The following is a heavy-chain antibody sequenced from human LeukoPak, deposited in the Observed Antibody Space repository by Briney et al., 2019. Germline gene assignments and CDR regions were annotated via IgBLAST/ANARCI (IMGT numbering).Heavy chain of an antibody. J-gene: IGHJ4*02. CDR2: ISAYNGNT. CDR3: ARDQAWGIAAY. CDR1: GYTFTGYY. V-gene: IGHV1-18*04. D-gene: IGHD6-13*01. Sequence: ASVKVSCKASGYTFTGYYMHWVRQAPGQGLEWMGWISAYNGNTNYAQKLQGRVTMTTDTSTSTAYMELRSLRSDDTAVYYCARDQAWGIAAYWGQGTLVTVSS.